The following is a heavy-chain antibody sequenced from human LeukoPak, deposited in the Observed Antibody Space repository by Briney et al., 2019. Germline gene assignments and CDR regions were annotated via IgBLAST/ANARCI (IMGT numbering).Heavy chain of an antibody. CDR2: INPNSGGT. V-gene: IGHV1-2*02. D-gene: IGHD3-22*01. CDR3: AIIGPYDSSGSEV. Sequence: ASVKVSCKASGYTFTSYGISWVRQAPGQGLEWMGWINPNSGGTNYAQKFQGRVTMTRDTSISTAYMELSRLGSDDTAVYYCAIIGPYDSSGSEVWGQGTMVTVSS. CDR1: GYTFTSYG. J-gene: IGHJ3*01.